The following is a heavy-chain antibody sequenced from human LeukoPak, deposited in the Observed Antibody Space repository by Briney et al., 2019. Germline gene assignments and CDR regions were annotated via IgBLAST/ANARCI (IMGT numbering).Heavy chain of an antibody. V-gene: IGHV3-7*01. D-gene: IGHD2-21*01. CDR3: ARVAISKRSGHIDY. J-gene: IGHJ4*02. Sequence: GGSLRLSCAASGFTFSSYWMSWVRQAPGKGLERVADINQDGGEKYYVDSVKGRFTISRDNAKNSLYLQMNSLRAQDTAVYYCARVAISKRSGHIDYWGQGTLVPVSS. CDR2: INQDGGEK. CDR1: GFTFSSYW.